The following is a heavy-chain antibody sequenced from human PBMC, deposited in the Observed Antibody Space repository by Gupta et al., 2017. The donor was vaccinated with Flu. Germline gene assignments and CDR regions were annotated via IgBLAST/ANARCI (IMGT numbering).Heavy chain of an antibody. Sequence: QVQLVQSGAEVKKPGSSVKVSCKASGGTFSSYAISWVRQAPGQGLEWMGGIIPIFGTANYAQKFQGRVTITADESTSTAYMELSSLRSEDTAVYYCAREGSYYDSSGKSGFDYWGQGTLVTVSS. D-gene: IGHD3-22*01. CDR2: IIPIFGTA. V-gene: IGHV1-69*01. CDR1: GGTFSSYA. J-gene: IGHJ4*02. CDR3: AREGSYYDSSGKSGFDY.